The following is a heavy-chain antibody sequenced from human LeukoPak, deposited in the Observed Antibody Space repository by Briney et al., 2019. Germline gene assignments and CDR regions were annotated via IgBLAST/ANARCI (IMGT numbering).Heavy chain of an antibody. D-gene: IGHD4-17*01. J-gene: IGHJ4*02. V-gene: IGHV3-15*01. CDR1: GFTFSNAW. Sequence: GGSLRLSCAASGFTFSNAWMSWVRKAPGKGLKWVGRIKSKTDGGTTDYAAPVKGRFTISRDDSKNTLYLQMNSLKTEDTAVYYCTTSSHYGDYYFDYWGQGTLVTVSS. CDR2: IKSKTDGGTT. CDR3: TTSSHYGDYYFDY.